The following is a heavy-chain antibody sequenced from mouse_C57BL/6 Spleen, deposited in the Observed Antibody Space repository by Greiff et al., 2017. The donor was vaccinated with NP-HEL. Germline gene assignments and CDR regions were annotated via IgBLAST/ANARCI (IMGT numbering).Heavy chain of an antibody. CDR1: GYTFTSYW. D-gene: IGHD2-4*01. CDR3: AIDDYDKGPWFAY. J-gene: IGHJ3*01. V-gene: IGHV1-61*01. Sequence: QVQLQQPGAELVRPGSSVKLSCKASGYTFTSYWMDWVKQRPGQGLEWIGNIYPSDSETHYNQKFKDKATLTVDKSSSTAYMQLSSLTSEDSAVYYCAIDDYDKGPWFAYWGQGTLVTVSA. CDR2: IYPSDSET.